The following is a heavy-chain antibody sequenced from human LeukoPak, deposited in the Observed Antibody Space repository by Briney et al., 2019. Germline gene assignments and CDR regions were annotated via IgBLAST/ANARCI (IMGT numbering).Heavy chain of an antibody. CDR3: ARGGSGWSFDS. D-gene: IGHD6-19*01. V-gene: IGHV1-69*13. CDR2: SIPIFGTG. J-gene: IGHJ4*02. CDR1: GGTFSSYA. Sequence: ASGKVSCKASGGTFSSYAIRWVRQAPGQGLEWMGGSIPIFGTGNYAQKFQVRVTITADDSTTTAYMELSSLTYEATAVYSCARGGSGWSFDSWGQGTLVTASS.